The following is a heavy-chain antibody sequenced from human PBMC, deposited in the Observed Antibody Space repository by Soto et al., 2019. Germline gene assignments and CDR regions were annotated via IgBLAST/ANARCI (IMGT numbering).Heavy chain of an antibody. Sequence: QVQLQESGPGLVKPSQTLSLTCTVSGGSISSGNYYWSWIRQPPGKGLEWIGFISYSGTTHYSASLRSRVSXPXXXSXXQFSLDLSSVTAADTAVYYCATMGTPVTGLYYFDYWGQGTLVTVSS. CDR3: ATMGTPVTGLYYFDY. D-gene: IGHD4-17*01. CDR2: ISYSGTT. V-gene: IGHV4-30-4*01. CDR1: GGSISSGNYY. J-gene: IGHJ4*02.